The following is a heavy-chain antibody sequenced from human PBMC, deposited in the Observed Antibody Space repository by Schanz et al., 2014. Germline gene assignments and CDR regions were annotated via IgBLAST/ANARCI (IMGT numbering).Heavy chain of an antibody. Sequence: QVQLVQSGADVKKPGASVKVSCKASGHTLSAYYIHWIRQAPGQGLEWMGWIDPNSGGANYAQKSQGRLTMTSGKSTTTFYMEVNSLPSDDAAVFYCSRTASHDVWRGYIPHYAFDLWGQGTVVIVSS. CDR1: GHTLSAYY. CDR3: SRTASHDVWRGYIPHYAFDL. D-gene: IGHD3-3*01. J-gene: IGHJ3*01. CDR2: IDPNSGGA. V-gene: IGHV1-2*02.